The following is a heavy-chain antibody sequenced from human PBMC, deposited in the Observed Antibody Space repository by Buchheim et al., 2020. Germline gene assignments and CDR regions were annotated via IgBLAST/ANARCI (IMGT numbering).Heavy chain of an antibody. CDR1: GFTFSTYR. Sequence: EVQLVDSGGGLVKHGGSLRLSCAASGFTFSTYRMHWVRQAPGKGLDLVSSISSGSSYIDYDDSLKGRFTISRDNHNNEMYLQMNSLTADDTAVYYCARDYYDSSGPRGPDYWGQGTL. CDR2: ISSGSSYI. V-gene: IGHV3-21*02. J-gene: IGHJ4*02. CDR3: ARDYYDSSGPRGPDY. D-gene: IGHD3-22*01.